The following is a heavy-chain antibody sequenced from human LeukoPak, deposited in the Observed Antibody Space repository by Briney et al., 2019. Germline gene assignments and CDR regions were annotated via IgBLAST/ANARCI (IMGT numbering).Heavy chain of an antibody. J-gene: IGHJ4*02. V-gene: IGHV3-7*01. D-gene: IGHD4-17*01. CDR2: IKQGGSEK. Sequence: GGSLRLSCAASGFTFSSYWMSWVRQAPGKGLEWVANIKQGGSEKYYVDSVKGRFTISRDNAKNSLYLQMNSLRAEDTAVYYCARESFYGDELPDFDYWGQGTLVTVSS. CDR3: ARESFYGDELPDFDY. CDR1: GFTFSSYW.